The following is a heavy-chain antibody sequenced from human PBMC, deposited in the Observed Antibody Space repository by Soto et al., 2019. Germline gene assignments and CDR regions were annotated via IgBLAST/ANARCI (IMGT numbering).Heavy chain of an antibody. CDR1: GFTFSSYV. V-gene: IGHV3-23*01. CDR2: ISGSGGTT. D-gene: IGHD3-10*01. CDR3: ATLQGTYYYGSGSYYLPY. Sequence: GGSLRLSWAASGFTFSSYVMSWVRQAPGKGLEWVSAISGSGGTTYYADSVKGRFTISRDNSKNTLYLQMNSLRAEDTAVYYCATLQGTYYYGSGSYYLPYWGQGTLVTVSS. J-gene: IGHJ4*02.